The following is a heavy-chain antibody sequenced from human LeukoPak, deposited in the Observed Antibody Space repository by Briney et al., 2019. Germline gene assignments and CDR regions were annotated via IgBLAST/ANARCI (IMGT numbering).Heavy chain of an antibody. J-gene: IGHJ4*02. Sequence: ASVKVSCKVSGYTLTELSMHWVRQAPGKGLEWMGGFDPEDGETIYAQKFQGRVTMTEDTSTDTAYMELSSLKSEDTAVYYCARDRPDTSGWYSPIDYWGQGTLVTVSS. D-gene: IGHD6-19*01. V-gene: IGHV1-24*01. CDR3: ARDRPDTSGWYSPIDY. CDR1: GYTLTELS. CDR2: FDPEDGET.